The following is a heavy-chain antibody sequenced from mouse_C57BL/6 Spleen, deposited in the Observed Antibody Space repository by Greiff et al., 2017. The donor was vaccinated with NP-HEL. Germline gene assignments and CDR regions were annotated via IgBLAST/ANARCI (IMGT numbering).Heavy chain of an antibody. CDR1: GYTFTDYY. J-gene: IGHJ4*01. CDR2: INPNNGGT. Sequence: EVQLQQSGPELAKPGASVEISCKASGYTFTDYYMNWVKQSHGKSLEWIGDINPNNGGTSYNQKFKGKATLTVDKSSSTAYMELRSLTSEDSAVYYCARRGIIIYYGAMDYWGQGTSVTVSS. D-gene: IGHD2-1*01. V-gene: IGHV1-26*01. CDR3: ARRGIIIYYGAMDY.